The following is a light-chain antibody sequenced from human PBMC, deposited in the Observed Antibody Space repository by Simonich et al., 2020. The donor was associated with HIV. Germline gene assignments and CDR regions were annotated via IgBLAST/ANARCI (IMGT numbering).Light chain of an antibody. CDR1: QSVASN. Sequence: EIVMTHSPATLSVSPGERATLSCRVSQSVASNLAWYQQKPGQPPRLLIYFASPRATGIPARFSGSGFGTEFTLTISSTQSEDFAVYYCQQYNNWPSPFTFVPGTKVDIK. CDR2: FAS. J-gene: IGKJ3*01. V-gene: IGKV3-15*01. CDR3: QQYNNWPSPFT.